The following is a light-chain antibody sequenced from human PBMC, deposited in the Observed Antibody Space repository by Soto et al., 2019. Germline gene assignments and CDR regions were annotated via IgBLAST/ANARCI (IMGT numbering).Light chain of an antibody. CDR3: MQALQTPVT. J-gene: IGKJ2*01. CDR2: LGS. CDR1: QSLLPGNGYNY. V-gene: IGKV2-28*01. Sequence: DIVMTQSPLSLPVTPGEPASISCRSSQSLLPGNGYNYLDWYLQKPGQSPQLLIYLGSNRASGVPDRFSGSRSGTDFTLKISRVEAEDVGVYYCMQALQTPVTFGQGTKLEIK.